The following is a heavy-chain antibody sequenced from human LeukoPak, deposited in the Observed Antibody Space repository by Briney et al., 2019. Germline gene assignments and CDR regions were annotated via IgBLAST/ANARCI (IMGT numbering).Heavy chain of an antibody. J-gene: IGHJ4*02. D-gene: IGHD3-22*01. CDR2: ISAYNANT. V-gene: IGHV1-18*01. CDR3: ARDKLDDSSGYYYLGY. Sequence: ASVKVSCKASGYTFTSYGISWVRQAPGQGLEWMGWISAYNANTNYAQKLQGRVTMTTDTSTSTAYMELRSLRSDDTAVYYCARDKLDDSSGYYYLGYWGQGTLVTVSS. CDR1: GYTFTSYG.